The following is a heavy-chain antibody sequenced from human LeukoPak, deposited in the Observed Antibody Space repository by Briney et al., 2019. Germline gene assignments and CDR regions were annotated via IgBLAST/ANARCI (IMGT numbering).Heavy chain of an antibody. CDR2: ISGSGGST. Sequence: GGSLRLSCAASGFTFSSYAMSWFRQAPGKGLDGVSAISGSGGSTYYADSVKGRFTISRDDSKNTFYLQMNSLRAEDTAVYYCARDVPGSYGSFYHHYWGQGTLVTVSS. CDR1: GFTFSSYA. J-gene: IGHJ4*02. D-gene: IGHD5-18*01. V-gene: IGHV3-23*01. CDR3: ARDVPGSYGSFYHHY.